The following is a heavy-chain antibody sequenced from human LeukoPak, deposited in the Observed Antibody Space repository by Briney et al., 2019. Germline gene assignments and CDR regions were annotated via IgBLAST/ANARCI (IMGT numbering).Heavy chain of an antibody. CDR2: ISESGRST. Sequence: PGGSLRLSCAASGLTFSSYAMSWVRQAPGQGLEWVSSISESGRSTYYADTVKGRFTISRDNSKNTLYLQMNSLRAEDTALYYCAEGSSGPDYWGLGTPVTVSS. D-gene: IGHD1-26*01. CDR1: GLTFSSYA. J-gene: IGHJ4*02. CDR3: AEGSSGPDY. V-gene: IGHV3-23*01.